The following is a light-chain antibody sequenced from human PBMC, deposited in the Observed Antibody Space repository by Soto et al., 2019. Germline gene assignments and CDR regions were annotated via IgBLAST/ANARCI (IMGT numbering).Light chain of an antibody. CDR1: SSDVGGYNY. CDR2: DVS. Sequence: QSALTQPRSVSGSPGQSVSISCTGTSSDVGGYNYVSWYQQHPGKAPKLMLHDVSKRPSGVPNRFSGSKSGNTASLTISGLQAEDEADYYCSSYTSSSVVFGGGTKLTVL. V-gene: IGLV2-11*01. J-gene: IGLJ2*01. CDR3: SSYTSSSVV.